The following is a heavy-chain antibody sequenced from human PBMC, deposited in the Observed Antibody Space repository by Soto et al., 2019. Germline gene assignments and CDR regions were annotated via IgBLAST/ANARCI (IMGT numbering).Heavy chain of an antibody. CDR2: IYYSGST. CDR1: GGSISTYY. J-gene: IGHJ4*02. CDR3: ASGGWSHLAS. D-gene: IGHD3-3*01. V-gene: IGHV4-59*08. Sequence: QVQLQESGPGLAKPSETLSLTCTVSGGSISTYYWSWIRQPPGKGLEWIGYIYYSGSTNYNPSLXRXVXRXVDTSRDLFPLKLSSVTAADTAVYYCASGGWSHLASWGQGTLVTVSS.